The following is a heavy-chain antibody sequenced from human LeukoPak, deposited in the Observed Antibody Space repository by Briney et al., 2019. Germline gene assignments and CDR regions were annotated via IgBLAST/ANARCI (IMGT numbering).Heavy chain of an antibody. CDR2: MNPNSGNT. Sequence: ASVKVSCKASGYTFTSYDINWVRQATGQGLEWMGWMNPNSGNTGYAQKFQGRVTMTRNTSISTAYMELSSLRSEDTAVYYCARVGGYSSSWYYYYGMDVWGQGTTVTVSS. V-gene: IGHV1-8*01. J-gene: IGHJ6*02. CDR1: GYTFTSYD. CDR3: ARVGGYSSSWYYYYGMDV. D-gene: IGHD6-13*01.